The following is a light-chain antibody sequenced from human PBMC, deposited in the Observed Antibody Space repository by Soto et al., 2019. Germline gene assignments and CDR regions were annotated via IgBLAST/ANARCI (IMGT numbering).Light chain of an antibody. V-gene: IGLV1-44*01. CDR1: NSNIGSNT. CDR3: CSYAGSSTWV. J-gene: IGLJ3*02. CDR2: SNN. Sequence: QSVLTQPPSASGTPGQRVTISCSGSNSNIGSNTVNWYQQLPGTAPKLLIYSNNQRPSGVSNRFSGSKSGNTASLTISGLQAEDEADYYCCSYAGSSTWVFGGGTKVTVL.